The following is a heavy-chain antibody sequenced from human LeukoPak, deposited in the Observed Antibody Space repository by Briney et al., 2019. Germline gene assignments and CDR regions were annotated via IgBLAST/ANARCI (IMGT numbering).Heavy chain of an antibody. J-gene: IGHJ4*02. D-gene: IGHD2-15*01. CDR1: GGSISSSSYY. CDR2: IYYSGST. V-gene: IGHV4-39*01. Sequence: PSETLSLTCTVSGGSISSSSYYWGWIRQPPGKGLEWIGSIYYSGSTYYHPSLKSRVTISVDTSKNQFSLKLSSVTAADTAVYYCARLRDNYFDYWGQGTLVTVSS. CDR3: ARLRDNYFDY.